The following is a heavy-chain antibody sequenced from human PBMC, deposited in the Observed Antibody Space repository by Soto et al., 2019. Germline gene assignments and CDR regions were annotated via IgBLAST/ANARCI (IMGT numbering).Heavy chain of an antibody. CDR1: GFTFSGHG. D-gene: IGHD4-17*01. Sequence: QVQLVESGGGVVQPGTSLRLSCAASGFTFSGHGMHWVRQAPGKGLEWMAVIWYDGSKKYYGDSVKGRFTISRDNSKNTLFLQMNSLRVEDTAVYYCARGRGGDYGGNSGYYVYWGQGTLVTVSS. J-gene: IGHJ4*02. V-gene: IGHV3-33*01. CDR3: ARGRGGDYGGNSGYYVY. CDR2: IWYDGSKK.